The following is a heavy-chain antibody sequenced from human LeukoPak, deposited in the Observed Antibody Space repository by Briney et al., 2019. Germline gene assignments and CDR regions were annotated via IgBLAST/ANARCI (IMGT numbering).Heavy chain of an antibody. D-gene: IGHD2-2*02. V-gene: IGHV1-8*01. CDR1: GYTFTSYD. CDR3: AKTVRIVVVPAAISYYFDY. CDR2: MNPDSGNT. Sequence: ASLKVSCKASGYTFTSYDINCARQATGQGLEWMGWMNPDSGNTGHAQKFQGRVTMTRNTSISTAYMELSSLRSEDTAVYYCAKTVRIVVVPAAISYYFDYWGQGTLVTVSS. J-gene: IGHJ4*02.